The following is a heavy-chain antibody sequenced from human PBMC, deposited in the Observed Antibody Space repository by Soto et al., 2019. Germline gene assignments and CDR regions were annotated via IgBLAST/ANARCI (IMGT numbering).Heavy chain of an antibody. Sequence: GGSLRLSCAASGFTFSRYWMHWVRQAPGKGLVWVSRINSDGRSTNYADSVKGRFTISRDNAKNTLYLQMNSLRAEDTAVYYCTRAVTVSHWFDPWGQGTLVTVSS. CDR1: GFTFSRYW. V-gene: IGHV3-74*01. CDR2: INSDGRST. J-gene: IGHJ5*02. CDR3: TRAVTVSHWFDP. D-gene: IGHD4-17*01.